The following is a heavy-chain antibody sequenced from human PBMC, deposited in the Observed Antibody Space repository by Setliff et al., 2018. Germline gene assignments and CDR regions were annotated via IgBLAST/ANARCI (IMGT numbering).Heavy chain of an antibody. J-gene: IGHJ4*02. V-gene: IGHV4-61*09. Sequence: SETLSLTCTVSGDSLSSGPYYWTWVRQPAGKGLEWIGHIYIYSSGTTNYSPSLKSRVTISADTSKNQFSLQLTSVTATDTAVYYCARGRLLYVGDSHYFDTWGQGTLDTVS. CDR1: GDSLSSGPYY. D-gene: IGHD4-17*01. CDR2: IYIYSSGTT. CDR3: ARGRLLYVGDSHYFDT.